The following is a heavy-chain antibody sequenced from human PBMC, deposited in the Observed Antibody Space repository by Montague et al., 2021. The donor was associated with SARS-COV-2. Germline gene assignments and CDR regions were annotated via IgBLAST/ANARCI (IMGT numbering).Heavy chain of an antibody. J-gene: IGHJ4*02. D-gene: IGHD6-19*01. V-gene: IGHV4-59*08. Sequence: SETLSLTCSVSGGSISDYYWSWIRQPPGKGLEWIGHPYYSGSTTYKPSLKSRVTMSVDTSKYQFSLKLSSVTAADTDVYYCATTPSYSSGWSLDYWGQGTLVTVSS. CDR1: GGSISDYY. CDR3: ATTPSYSSGWSLDY. CDR2: PYYSGST.